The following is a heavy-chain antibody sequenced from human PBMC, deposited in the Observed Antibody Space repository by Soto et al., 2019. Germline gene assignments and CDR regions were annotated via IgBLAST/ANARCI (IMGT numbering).Heavy chain of an antibody. D-gene: IGHD3-3*01. CDR2: INPSGGST. CDR1: GYTFTSYY. J-gene: IGHJ5*02. Sequence: QVQLVQSGAEVKKPGASVKVSCKASGYTFTSYYMHWVRQAPGQGLEWMGIINPSGGSTSYAQKFQGRVTMTRDTATSTVYMELSSLRSEDTAVYYCARERRIFGRHRGGWFDPWGQGTLVTVSS. CDR3: ARERRIFGRHRGGWFDP. V-gene: IGHV1-46*01.